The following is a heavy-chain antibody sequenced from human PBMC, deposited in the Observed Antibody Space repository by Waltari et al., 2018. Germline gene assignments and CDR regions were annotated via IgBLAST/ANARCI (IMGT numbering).Heavy chain of an antibody. J-gene: IGHJ4*02. Sequence: QLQLQESGPGLVKPSETLSLTCTVSGGSISSSSYYWGWIRQPPGKGLEWIGSIYYSGSTYYNPSLKSRVTISVDTSKNQFSLKLSSVTAADTAVYYCARRKRADYGVDYWGQGTLVTVSS. CDR1: GGSISSSSYY. CDR3: ARRKRADYGVDY. CDR2: IYYSGST. D-gene: IGHD4-17*01. V-gene: IGHV4-39*01.